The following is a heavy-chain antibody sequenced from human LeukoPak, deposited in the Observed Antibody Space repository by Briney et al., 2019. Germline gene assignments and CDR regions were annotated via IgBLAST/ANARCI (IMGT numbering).Heavy chain of an antibody. CDR2: IYYSGST. Sequence: SETLSLTCTVSGGSILTSVYYWGWIRQSPGKGLEWIGNIYYSGSTYYNSSLKSRATMSVDTSKNQFSLKLSSVTAADTAVYSCARIIAVAAAPGWVTRGGQGSLVTVSS. D-gene: IGHD6-13*01. J-gene: IGHJ4*02. V-gene: IGHV4-39*01. CDR3: ARIIAVAAAPGWVTR. CDR1: GGSILTSVYY.